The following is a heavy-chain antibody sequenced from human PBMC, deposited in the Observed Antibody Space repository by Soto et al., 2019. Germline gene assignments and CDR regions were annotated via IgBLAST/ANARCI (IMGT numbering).Heavy chain of an antibody. Sequence: QVQLVQSGAEVKEPGSSVNVSCKTSGGTFGSTAVTWVRQVPGQGLEWIGGIVPLFGTANYAQKFRGRVMITADESTSTAYMDLSSQRSDDTAIYYCARDGDPGYSFWSGPLGGGRFDPWGQGTLVTVSS. CDR1: GGTFGSTA. CDR2: IVPLFGTA. CDR3: ARDGDPGYSFWSGPLGGGRFDP. D-gene: IGHD3-3*01. J-gene: IGHJ5*02. V-gene: IGHV1-69*12.